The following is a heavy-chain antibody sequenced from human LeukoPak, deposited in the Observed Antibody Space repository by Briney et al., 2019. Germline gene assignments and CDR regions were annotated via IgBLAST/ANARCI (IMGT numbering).Heavy chain of an antibody. Sequence: PGGSLRLSXAASEFTFSSYWMSWVRQAPGKGLEWVANTKYDGSEKYYVDSVKGRFTISRDNAKNSLYLQMNSLRAEDTAVYYCARDIEAAGLFLDYWGQGTLVTVSS. CDR1: EFTFSSYW. V-gene: IGHV3-7*01. D-gene: IGHD6-13*01. CDR3: ARDIEAAGLFLDY. J-gene: IGHJ4*02. CDR2: TKYDGSEK.